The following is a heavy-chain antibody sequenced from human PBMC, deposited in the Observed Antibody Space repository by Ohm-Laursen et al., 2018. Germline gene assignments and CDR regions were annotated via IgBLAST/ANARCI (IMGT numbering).Heavy chain of an antibody. V-gene: IGHV4-4*07. CDR1: GGSISSYY. J-gene: IGHJ3*02. Sequence: SDTLSLTCTVSGGSISSYYWSWIRQPAGKGLEWIGRIYTSGTTNYNPSLKSRVTISLNTSKNQFSLKLSSVTAADTAVYYCARRGHAFDIWGQGTMVTVSS. CDR2: IYTSGTT. CDR3: ARRGHAFDI.